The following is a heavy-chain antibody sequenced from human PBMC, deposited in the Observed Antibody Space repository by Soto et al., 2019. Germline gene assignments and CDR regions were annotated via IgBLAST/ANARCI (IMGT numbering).Heavy chain of an antibody. CDR2: FNAEDGNT. J-gene: IGHJ4*02. CDR3: ARGSSPWGYCSGGSCYCDY. V-gene: IGHV1-24*01. CDR1: GYTLTELS. D-gene: IGHD2-15*01. Sequence: GASVNVSCKVSGYTLTELSMHWVRQAPGKGLDWMGWFNAEDGNTIYAQKLQGRVTITRDTCASTAYMELSSLRSEDTAVYYCARGSSPWGYCSGGSCYCDYWGQGTLVTVSS.